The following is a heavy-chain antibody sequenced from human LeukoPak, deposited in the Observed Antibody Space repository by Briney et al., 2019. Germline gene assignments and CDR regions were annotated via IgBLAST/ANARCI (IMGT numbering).Heavy chain of an antibody. CDR2: IYYSGIT. Sequence: SETLSLTCSVSGGSISRGDYYWSWIRQPPGKGLEWIGYIYYSGITYYNPSLKSRVTISVDTSKNQFSLKLSSVTAADTAVYYCAREMRSDYYYYGMDVWGQGTTVTVSS. V-gene: IGHV4-30-4*01. CDR1: GGSISRGDYY. CDR3: AREMRSDYYYYGMDV. J-gene: IGHJ6*02.